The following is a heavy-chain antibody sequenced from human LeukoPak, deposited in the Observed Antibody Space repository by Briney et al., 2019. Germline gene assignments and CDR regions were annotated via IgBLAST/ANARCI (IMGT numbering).Heavy chain of an antibody. CDR2: IYNSGST. J-gene: IGHJ4*02. CDR3: ARLRVGARSYYFDY. Sequence: PSETLSLTCTVSGASISTYHWSWIRQPPGEGLEWIGYIYNSGSTNYNPSLKSRVTISVDTSKNQFSLRLTSVTAADTAVYYWARLRVGARSYYFDYWGLGTMVSFAS. V-gene: IGHV4-4*09. CDR1: GASISTYH. D-gene: IGHD2-2*01.